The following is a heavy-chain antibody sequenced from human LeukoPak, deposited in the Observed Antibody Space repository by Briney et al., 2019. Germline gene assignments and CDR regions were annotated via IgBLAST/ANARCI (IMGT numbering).Heavy chain of an antibody. CDR1: GFTVSSNY. Sequence: PGGSLRLSCAASGFTVSSNYMSWVRQAPGKGLEWVSVIYSGGSTYYADSVKGRFTISRDNSKNTLYLQMNSLRAEDTAVYYCARDLYSSRTSDAFVIWGQGTMVTVSS. CDR2: IYSGGST. V-gene: IGHV3-53*01. CDR3: ARDLYSSRTSDAFVI. D-gene: IGHD6-13*01. J-gene: IGHJ3*02.